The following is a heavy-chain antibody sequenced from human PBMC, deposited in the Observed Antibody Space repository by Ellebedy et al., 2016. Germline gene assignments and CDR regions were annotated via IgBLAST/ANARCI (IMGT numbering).Heavy chain of an antibody. CDR1: GGSISTYF. CDR3: ARVYYDSSVFDY. Sequence: SETLSLXXTVSGGSISTYFWSWIRQPPGKGLEWIAYSHHSGNTDYNPSLKSRVTISIGTSKNQFSLKLSSVTAADTAVYYCARVYYDSSVFDYWGQGTLVTVSS. CDR2: SHHSGNT. V-gene: IGHV4-59*01. J-gene: IGHJ4*02. D-gene: IGHD3-22*01.